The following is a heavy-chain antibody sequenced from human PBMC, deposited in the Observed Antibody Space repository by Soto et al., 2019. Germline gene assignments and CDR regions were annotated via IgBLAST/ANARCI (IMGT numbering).Heavy chain of an antibody. CDR1: GYAFTTNG. CDR3: ARGRYGDY. Sequence: QVHLVQSGAEVKKPGDSVKVSCKGSGYAFTTNGITWVRQAPGQGLEWMGWIRDHNGNTNYAQKLQGRVTVTRDKSTSTAYMELRSLISDDTAVYYCARGRYGDYCGQGALVTVSS. V-gene: IGHV1-18*01. D-gene: IGHD1-1*01. J-gene: IGHJ4*02. CDR2: IRDHNGNT.